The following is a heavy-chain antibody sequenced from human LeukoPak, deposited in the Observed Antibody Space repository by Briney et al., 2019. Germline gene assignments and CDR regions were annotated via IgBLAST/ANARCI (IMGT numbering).Heavy chain of an antibody. J-gene: IGHJ4*02. Sequence: ASVKVSCKASGYTFTGYYMHWVRQAPGQGLEWMGWINPNSGGTNYAQKFQGRVTMTRDTSISTAYMELSRLRSDDTAVYYCARGVGMATMVNDYWGQGTLVTVSS. CDR3: ARGVGMATMVNDY. CDR1: GYTFTGYY. CDR2: INPNSGGT. V-gene: IGHV1-2*02. D-gene: IGHD5-24*01.